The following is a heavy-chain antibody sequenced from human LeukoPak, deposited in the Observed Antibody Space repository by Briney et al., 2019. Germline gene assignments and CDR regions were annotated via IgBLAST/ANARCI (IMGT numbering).Heavy chain of an antibody. CDR2: IHYSGST. CDR1: GGSISRSSYY. Sequence: ASETLSLTCTVSGGSISRSSYYWGWIRQPPGRGLEWIGSIHYSGSTYYNPSLKSRITIFVDTSKNQFSLKLSSVTAADTAVYYCARLGGYSYGYIDYWGQGTLVTVSS. CDR3: ARLGGYSYGYIDY. D-gene: IGHD5-18*01. J-gene: IGHJ4*02. V-gene: IGHV4-39*01.